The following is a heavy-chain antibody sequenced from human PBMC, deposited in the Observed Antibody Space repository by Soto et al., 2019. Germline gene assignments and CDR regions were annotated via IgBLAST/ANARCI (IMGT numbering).Heavy chain of an antibody. V-gene: IGHV4-38-2*01. CDR2: IYHSGST. Sequence: SKTLSLTCAVSGYSISSGYYWGWIRQPPGKGLEWIGSIYHSGSTYYNPSLKSRVTISVDTSKNQFSLKLSSVTAADTAVDYCARVGGEDGNWVANWGQGNL. CDR1: GYSISSGYY. J-gene: IGHJ5*02. CDR3: ARVGGEDGNWVAN.